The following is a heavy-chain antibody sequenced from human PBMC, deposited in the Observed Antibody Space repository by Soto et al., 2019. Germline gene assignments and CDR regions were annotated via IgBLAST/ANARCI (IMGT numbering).Heavy chain of an antibody. CDR2: ISTDGGST. CDR1: GFTFSSYA. Sequence: GGSLRLSCSASGFTFSSYAMHWVRQAPGKKLEYVSAISTDGGSTYYADSVKGRFTISRDNSKNTLYLQMSSLRAEDTAVYYCVRRFGGLIGVGDYWGQGTLVTVSS. V-gene: IGHV3-64D*06. D-gene: IGHD3-16*02. CDR3: VRRFGGLIGVGDY. J-gene: IGHJ4*02.